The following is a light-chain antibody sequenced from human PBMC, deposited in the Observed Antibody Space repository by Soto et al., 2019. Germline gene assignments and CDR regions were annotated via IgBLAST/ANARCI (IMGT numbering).Light chain of an antibody. CDR3: QRYGSSWWT. Sequence: EIVLTQSPCTLSLSPGERATLSCRASQSVSSSYLAWYQQKPGQAPRLLIYGASSRATGIPDRFSGSGSGTDFTLTISRLEPEDFAVYYCQRYGSSWWTFGQGTKVNIK. V-gene: IGKV3-20*01. CDR2: GAS. CDR1: QSVSSSY. J-gene: IGKJ1*01.